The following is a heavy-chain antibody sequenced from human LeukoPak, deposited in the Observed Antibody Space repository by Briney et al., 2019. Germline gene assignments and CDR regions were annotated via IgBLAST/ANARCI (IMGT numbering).Heavy chain of an antibody. D-gene: IGHD3-22*01. V-gene: IGHV3-7*01. CDR2: IKQDGSEK. CDR1: GFTFSSYW. J-gene: IGHJ4*02. Sequence: GGSLRLSCAASGFTFSSYWMNWVRQAPGKGLEWVANIKQDGSEKYYADSVKGRFTISRDNAKNSLYLQMNSLRAEDTAVYYCARTYYYDSSDYSALGYWGQGTLVTVSS. CDR3: ARTYYYDSSDYSALGY.